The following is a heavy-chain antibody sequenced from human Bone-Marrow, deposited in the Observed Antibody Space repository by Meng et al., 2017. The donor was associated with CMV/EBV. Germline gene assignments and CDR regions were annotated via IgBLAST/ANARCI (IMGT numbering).Heavy chain of an antibody. Sequence: ASVKVSCKASGYTFTGYYMHWVRQAPGQGLEWMGWINPNSGGTNYAQKFQGRVTMTRDTPISTAYMELSRLTSDDTAVYYGARDPWGVVPHYYYAMDVWGQGTSVTVSS. D-gene: IGHD2-21*01. V-gene: IGHV1-2*02. J-gene: IGHJ6*02. CDR3: ARDPWGVVPHYYYAMDV. CDR2: INPNSGGT. CDR1: GYTFTGYY.